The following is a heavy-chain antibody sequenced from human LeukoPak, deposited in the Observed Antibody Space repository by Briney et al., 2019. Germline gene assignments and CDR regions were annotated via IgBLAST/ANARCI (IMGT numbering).Heavy chain of an antibody. V-gene: IGHV1-2*02. CDR2: INPNSGGT. J-gene: IGHJ4*02. Sequence: MGLINPNSGGTNYAQKFHGRVTITRDTSISTAYMELSSLRSDDTAVYYCATRGQWLLSFDYWGQGTLVTVSS. D-gene: IGHD3-3*01. CDR3: ATRGQWLLSFDY.